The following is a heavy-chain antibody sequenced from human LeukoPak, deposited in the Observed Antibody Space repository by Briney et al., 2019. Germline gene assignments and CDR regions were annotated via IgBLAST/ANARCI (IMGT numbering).Heavy chain of an antibody. CDR2: IYPGYSDI. CDR1: GYSFTNYW. V-gene: IGHV5-51*01. D-gene: IGHD6-13*01. J-gene: IGHJ4*02. CDR3: ARYPYSSSWYPYYFDY. Sequence: LGESLKISCKGSGYSFTNYWIGWVRQMPGKGLEWMGIIYPGYSDIRYSPSFQGQVTISADKSISTAYLQWSSLKASDTAMYYCARYPYSSSWYPYYFDYWGQGTLVTVSS.